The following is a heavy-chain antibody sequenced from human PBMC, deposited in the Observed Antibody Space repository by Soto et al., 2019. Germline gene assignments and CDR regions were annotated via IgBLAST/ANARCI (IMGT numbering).Heavy chain of an antibody. D-gene: IGHD6-13*01. CDR1: GYSFAGYW. J-gene: IGHJ5*02. V-gene: IGHV5-51*01. Sequence: PGESLKISCKGSGYSFAGYWIAWVRQMPWKGLEWMGIIYPDNSDTRYSRSFQGQVTISADKSISTAYLQWSGLKASDTAIYYCVRQGATAATLPLIWFAPWGQGTLVIVSS. CDR2: IYPDNSDT. CDR3: VRQGATAATLPLIWFAP.